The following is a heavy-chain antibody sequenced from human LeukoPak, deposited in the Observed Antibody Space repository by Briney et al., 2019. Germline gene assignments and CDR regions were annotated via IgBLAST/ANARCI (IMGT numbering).Heavy chain of an antibody. Sequence: GGSLRLSCAASGFTFSSYAMHWVRQAPGKGLEWVAIISYDGSNKYYADSVKGRFTISRDNSKNTLYLQMNSLRAEDTAVYYCAKLPGDSGYYYYMDVWGKGTTVTVSS. CDR3: AKLPGDSGYYYYMDV. D-gene: IGHD3-16*01. CDR2: ISYDGSNK. V-gene: IGHV3-30-3*02. J-gene: IGHJ6*03. CDR1: GFTFSSYA.